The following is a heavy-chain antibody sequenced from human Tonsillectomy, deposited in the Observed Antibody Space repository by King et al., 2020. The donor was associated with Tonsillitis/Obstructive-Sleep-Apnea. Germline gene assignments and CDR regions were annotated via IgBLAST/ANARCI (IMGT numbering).Heavy chain of an antibody. D-gene: IGHD3-16*01. CDR3: AKERGDY. V-gene: IGHV3-9*01. CDR1: GFTFDDYA. J-gene: IGHJ4*02. Sequence: VQLVESGGGLVQPGRSLRLSCAASGFTFDDYAMHWVRQAPGKGLEWVSGISWNSGSIGYADSVKGRFTISRDNAKNSLYLQMNSLRAEDTALYYCAKERGDYWGQGTLVTVSS. CDR2: ISWNSGSI.